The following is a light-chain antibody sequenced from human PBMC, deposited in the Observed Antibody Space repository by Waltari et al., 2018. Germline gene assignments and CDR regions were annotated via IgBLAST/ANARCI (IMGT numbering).Light chain of an antibody. CDR1: RSNIGSNV. Sequence: QSELTQPPSASGTPGQRVTISCSGTRSNIGSNVVNWYQPIPGKAPKLLIHGGGRRPSGVPDRFSGSQAGTSASLAISGLQSADEADYYCGSWDDSLSGSYVFGPGTKVTVL. CDR2: GGG. CDR3: GSWDDSLSGSYV. V-gene: IGLV1-44*01. J-gene: IGLJ1*01.